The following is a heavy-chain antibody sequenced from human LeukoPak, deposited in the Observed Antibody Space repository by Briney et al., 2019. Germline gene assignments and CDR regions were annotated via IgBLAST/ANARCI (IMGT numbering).Heavy chain of an antibody. J-gene: IGHJ4*02. V-gene: IGHV4-4*02. Sequence: SETLSLTCAVSGGSISSSNWWSWVRQPPGKGLEWIGEIYHSGSTNYNPSLKSRVTISVDKSKNQFSLKLSSVTAADTAVYYCARSLGYCSSTSCYDPFFYWGQGTLVTVSS. D-gene: IGHD2-2*03. CDR2: IYHSGST. CDR1: GGSISSSNW. CDR3: ARSLGYCSSTSCYDPFFY.